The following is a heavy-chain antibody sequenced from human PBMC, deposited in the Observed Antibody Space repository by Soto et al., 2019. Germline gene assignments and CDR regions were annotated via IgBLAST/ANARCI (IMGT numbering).Heavy chain of an antibody. V-gene: IGHV3-64*01. D-gene: IGHD3-10*01. CDR2: ISSDGRAT. CDR1: GFTFSNFP. Sequence: EVQLVESGGDLVQPGGSLRLSCAASGFTFSNFPMYWVRQAPGKGLEYVSSISSDGRATFFPNSVKGRFTISRDNSKNALWLLMSSLRVEDMAVYYCARDDSSGSGRGGMDVW. J-gene: IGHJ6*01. CDR3: ARDDSSGSGRGGMDV.